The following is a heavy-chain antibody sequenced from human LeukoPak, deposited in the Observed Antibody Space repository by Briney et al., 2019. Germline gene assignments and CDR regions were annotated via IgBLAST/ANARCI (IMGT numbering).Heavy chain of an antibody. CDR2: IIPIFGTA. J-gene: IGHJ3*02. D-gene: IGHD7-27*01. Sequence: SVKVSCKASGYTFTSYGISWVRQAPGQGLEWMGGIIPIFGTANYAQKFQGRVTITADKSTSTAYMELSSLRSEDTAVYYCAIFRTGDGAFDIWGQGTMVTVSS. V-gene: IGHV1-69*06. CDR1: GYTFTSYG. CDR3: AIFRTGDGAFDI.